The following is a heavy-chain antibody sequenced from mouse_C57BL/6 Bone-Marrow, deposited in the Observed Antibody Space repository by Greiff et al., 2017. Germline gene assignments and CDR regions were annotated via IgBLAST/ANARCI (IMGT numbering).Heavy chain of an antibody. D-gene: IGHD1-2*01. CDR1: GYTFTSYW. CDR3: ARDYGHWYFDV. CDR2: IDPSDSYT. V-gene: IGHV1-50*01. Sequence: QVQLQQSGAELVKPGASVKLSCKASGYTFTSYWMQWVKQRPGQGLEWIGEIDPSDSYTNYNQKFKGKATLTVDTSSSTAYMQLSSLTSEDSAVYYCARDYGHWYFDVWGTGTTVTVSS. J-gene: IGHJ1*03.